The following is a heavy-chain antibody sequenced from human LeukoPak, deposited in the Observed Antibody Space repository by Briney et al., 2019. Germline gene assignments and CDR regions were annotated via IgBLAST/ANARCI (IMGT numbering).Heavy chain of an antibody. J-gene: IGHJ4*02. V-gene: IGHV1-18*01. Sequence: ASVKVSCKASGYTFTSYGISWVRQAPGQGLEWMGWISAYNGNTNYAQKLQGRVTMTTDTSTSTAYMELRSLRSDDTAVYYCARGEVATDRGVHYFDYWGQGTLVTVSS. CDR2: ISAYNGNT. CDR1: GYTFTSYG. D-gene: IGHD5-12*01. CDR3: ARGEVATDRGVHYFDY.